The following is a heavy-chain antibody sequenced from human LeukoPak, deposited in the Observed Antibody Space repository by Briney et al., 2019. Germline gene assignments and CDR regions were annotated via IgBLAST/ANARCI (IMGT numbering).Heavy chain of an antibody. CDR2: ISGSGGST. CDR1: GFTFSSYA. CDR3: AKTGLIAAAGTWWFDP. D-gene: IGHD6-13*01. J-gene: IGHJ5*02. V-gene: IGHV3-23*01. Sequence: QPGGSLRLSCAASGFTFSSYAMSWVRQAPGKGLEWVSAISGSGGSTYYADSVKGRFTISRDNSKNTLYLQMNSLRAEDTAVYYFAKTGLIAAAGTWWFDPWGQGTLVTVSS.